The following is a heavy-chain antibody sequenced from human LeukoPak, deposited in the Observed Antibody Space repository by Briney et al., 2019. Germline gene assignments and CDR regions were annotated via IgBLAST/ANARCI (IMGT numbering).Heavy chain of an antibody. CDR3: ARNPAKVFPAVY. J-gene: IGHJ4*02. V-gene: IGHV3-21*01. D-gene: IGHD2-2*01. Sequence: PGGALRLSCAASGFTFSGYTMNWVRQAPGKGLEWVSSISSSSSYIYYADSVKGRFTISRDNAKKSLSLQMNNLRAEDTAVYYCARNPAKVFPAVYWGQGTLVTVSS. CDR1: GFTFSGYT. CDR2: ISSSSSYI.